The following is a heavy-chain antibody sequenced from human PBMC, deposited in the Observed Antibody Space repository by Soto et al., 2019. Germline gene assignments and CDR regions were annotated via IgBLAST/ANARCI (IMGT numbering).Heavy chain of an antibody. Sequence: ASVKVSCKASGYTFTTHGIDWIRQAPGQGLEWMGWISGYNGNTKYAQKLQGRVTMTTDTSTSTVYMELRSLRSDDTAVFYCARRYYYDSFGYSIYFDYWGQGTLVTVSS. CDR2: ISGYNGNT. V-gene: IGHV1-18*04. CDR3: ARRYYYDSFGYSIYFDY. D-gene: IGHD3-22*01. CDR1: GYTFTTHG. J-gene: IGHJ4*02.